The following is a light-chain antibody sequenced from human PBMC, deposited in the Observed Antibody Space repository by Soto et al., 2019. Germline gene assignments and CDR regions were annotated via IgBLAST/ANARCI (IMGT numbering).Light chain of an antibody. Sequence: DIKMSQSASAVSASVGDRVTITCRARQSISNYLNWYQLKPGKVPKLLIYAASTLQTGVPSRFSGSGSGTDFTLTISSLQPEDSASYYCQQSYSTPLTFGGGTKV. CDR1: QSISNY. V-gene: IGKV1-39*01. J-gene: IGKJ4*01. CDR2: AAS. CDR3: QQSYSTPLT.